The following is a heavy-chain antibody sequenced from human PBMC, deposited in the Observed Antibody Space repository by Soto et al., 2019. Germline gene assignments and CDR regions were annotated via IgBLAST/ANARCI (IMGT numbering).Heavy chain of an antibody. V-gene: IGHV3-33*01. CDR3: ARASSNVVDLDY. J-gene: IGHJ4*02. CDR2: IWYDGSNK. D-gene: IGHD6-13*01. Sequence: QVQLVESGGGVVQPGRSLRLSCAASGFTFSSYGMHWVRQAPGKGLEWVAVIWYDGSNKYYADSVQGPFTISRDNSTNTLYMKMNSLRAEDTDVYYCARASSNVVDLDYWGQGTLVTVSS. CDR1: GFTFSSYG.